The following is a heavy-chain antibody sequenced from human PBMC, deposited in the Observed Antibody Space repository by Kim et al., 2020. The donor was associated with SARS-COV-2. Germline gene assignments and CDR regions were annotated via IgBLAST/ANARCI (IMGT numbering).Heavy chain of an antibody. D-gene: IGHD3-10*01. CDR1: GGSISSSSYY. CDR3: ARCAAVRGLWFGESPYMGANWFDP. Sequence: SETLSLTCTVSGGSISSSSYYWGWIRQPPGKGLEWIGSIYYSGSTYYNPSLKSRVTISVDTSKNQFSLKLSSVTAADTAVYYCARCAAVRGLWFGESPYMGANWFDPWGQGTLVTVSS. J-gene: IGHJ5*02. CDR2: IYYSGST. V-gene: IGHV4-39*01.